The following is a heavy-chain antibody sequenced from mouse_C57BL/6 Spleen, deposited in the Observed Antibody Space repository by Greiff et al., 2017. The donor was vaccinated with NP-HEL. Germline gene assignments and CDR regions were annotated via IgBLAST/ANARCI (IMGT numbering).Heavy chain of an antibody. D-gene: IGHD1-1*01. V-gene: IGHV1-82*01. J-gene: IGHJ1*03. CDR1: GYAFSSSW. CDR2: IYPGDGDT. CDR3: ARSGGYYYGSSGYFDV. Sequence: VQLQQSGPELVKPGASVKISCKASGYAFSSSWMNWVKQRPGKGLEWIGRIYPGDGDTNYNGKFKGKATLTADKSSSTAYMQLSSLTSEDSAVYVCARSGGYYYGSSGYFDVWGTGTTVTVSS.